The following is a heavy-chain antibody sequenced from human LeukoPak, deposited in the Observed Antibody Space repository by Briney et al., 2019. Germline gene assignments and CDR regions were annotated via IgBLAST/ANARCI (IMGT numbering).Heavy chain of an antibody. CDR3: ARGHPPDYGDYVDFQH. Sequence: SETLSLTCTVSGGSISNYYWSWIRQPPGKGLEWIGYIFYSGSTNYNPSLKSRVTISLDTSKNQFSLKLRSATAADTAVYYCARGHPPDYGDYVDFQHWGQGTLVTVSS. D-gene: IGHD4-17*01. CDR2: IFYSGST. J-gene: IGHJ1*01. CDR1: GGSISNYY. V-gene: IGHV4-59*01.